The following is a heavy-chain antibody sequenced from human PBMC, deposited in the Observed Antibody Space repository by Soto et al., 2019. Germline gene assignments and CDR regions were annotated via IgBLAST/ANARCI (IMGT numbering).Heavy chain of an antibody. J-gene: IGHJ6*04. D-gene: IGHD5-12*01. Sequence: QVQLQESGPGLVKPSETLSLNCTVSGGSFSSYYWSWIRQSPGKGLEWIGYIYESVSTNYNPTLKSRVNISVDPSKHQLSLVLTSVTAADTAVYYCARARTRYSGYDSTYYYHSMDVWGKGTTVTVSS. CDR2: IYESVST. CDR1: GGSFSSYY. CDR3: ARARTRYSGYDSTYYYHSMDV. V-gene: IGHV4-59*01.